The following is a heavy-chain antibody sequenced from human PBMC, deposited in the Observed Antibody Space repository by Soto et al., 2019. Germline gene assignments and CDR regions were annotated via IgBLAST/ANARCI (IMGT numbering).Heavy chain of an antibody. V-gene: IGHV3-48*02. CDR3: AREGWPLLQTGMDV. D-gene: IGHD2-15*01. CDR1: GFTFRSYS. CDR2: ISSSNRTI. Sequence: GGSLRLSCAASGFTFRSYSMNWVRQAPGKGLEWVSYISSSNRTINYADSVKGRFIISRDNAKNSLYLQMHSLRDEDTAVYYCAREGWPLLQTGMDVWGQGTTITVSS. J-gene: IGHJ6*02.